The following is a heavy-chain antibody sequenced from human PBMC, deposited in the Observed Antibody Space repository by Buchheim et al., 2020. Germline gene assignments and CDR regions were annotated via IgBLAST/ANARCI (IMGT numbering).Heavy chain of an antibody. V-gene: IGHV4-59*01. CDR3: SRHRMFNWNVESSYGLDV. CDR1: GDSMRENY. J-gene: IGHJ6*02. Sequence: QVQLQESGSGLVKPPETLSLICNVSGDSMRENYWSWIRLSPGRGLEWLGYIHYTGITKYSPSLASRVAMSLDSFQRQLTLRLSGVTAADTAIYYCSRHRMFNWNVESSYGLDVWGQG. D-gene: IGHD1-1*01. CDR2: IHYTGIT.